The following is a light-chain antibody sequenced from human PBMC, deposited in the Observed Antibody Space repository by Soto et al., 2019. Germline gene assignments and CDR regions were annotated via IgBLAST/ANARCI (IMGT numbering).Light chain of an antibody. CDR1: QGIGNF. J-gene: IGKJ1*01. V-gene: IGKV1-27*01. CDR3: QQSSNTPRT. CDR2: AAS. Sequence: DIEMTQSPSSLSASLGDTVTITCRASQGIGNFLAWYQQKPGDVPKLLIYAASTVQSGGPSRFSGSGSGTDFTLTISSLQPEDFATYYCQQSSNTPRTFGQGTKVDIK.